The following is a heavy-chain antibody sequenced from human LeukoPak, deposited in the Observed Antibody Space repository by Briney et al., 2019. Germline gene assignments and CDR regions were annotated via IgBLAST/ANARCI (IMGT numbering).Heavy chain of an antibody. J-gene: IGHJ4*02. CDR2: FYYSGST. V-gene: IGHV4-59*01. Sequence: PSETLSLTCTVSGGSISSYYWSWIRQPPGKGLECIGYFYYSGSTNYNPSLKSRVTISVDTSKNQFSLKLSSVTAADTAVYYCARGGIAVPGMWYYFDYWGQGTLVTVSS. CDR3: ARGGIAVPGMWYYFDY. CDR1: GGSISSYY. D-gene: IGHD6-19*01.